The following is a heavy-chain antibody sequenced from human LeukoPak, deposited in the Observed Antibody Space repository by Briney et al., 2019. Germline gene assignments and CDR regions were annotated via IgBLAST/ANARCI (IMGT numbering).Heavy chain of an antibody. CDR1: GITFSFYG. Sequence: GGSLRLSCAASGITFSFYGMSWVRQAPGKGLEWVSGIIGSGGRTYYADSVKGRFTISRDNAKNSLYLQMNSLRAEDTAVYYCAELGITMIGGVWGKGTTVTISS. CDR2: IIGSGGRT. D-gene: IGHD3-10*02. J-gene: IGHJ6*04. CDR3: AELGITMIGGV. V-gene: IGHV3-23*01.